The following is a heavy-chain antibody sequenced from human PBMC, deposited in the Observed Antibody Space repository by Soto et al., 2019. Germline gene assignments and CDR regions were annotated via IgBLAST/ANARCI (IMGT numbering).Heavy chain of an antibody. V-gene: IGHV1-18*01. D-gene: IGHD3-10*01. J-gene: IGHJ4*01. CDR2: ISANDGDT. Sequence: QALLEQSGPEVKKPGDSVRISCWLYDSVFVTSVITWLRQAPGQGLEWMGWISANDGDTLSAMKFTDRLVMSTDPTINMTYMQLWVVTSDDSAVYFCARGVGRHLRPLETWGHGNPVTVSS. CDR3: ARGVGRHLRPLET. CDR1: DSVFVTSV.